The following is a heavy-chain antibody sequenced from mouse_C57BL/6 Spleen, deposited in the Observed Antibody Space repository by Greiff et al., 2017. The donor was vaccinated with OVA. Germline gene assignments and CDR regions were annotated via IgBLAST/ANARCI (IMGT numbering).Heavy chain of an antibody. CDR2: IDPSDSET. CDR3: ARDYYGSFFDD. V-gene: IGHV1-52*01. D-gene: IGHD1-1*01. CDR1: GYTFTSYW. Sequence: QVQLQQPGAELVRPGSSVKLSCKASGYTFTSYWMHWVKQRPIQGLEWIGNIDPSDSETHYNQKFKDKATLTVDKSSSTAYMQLSSLTSEDSAVEYCARDYYGSFFDDWGKGTTLTVSS. J-gene: IGHJ2*01.